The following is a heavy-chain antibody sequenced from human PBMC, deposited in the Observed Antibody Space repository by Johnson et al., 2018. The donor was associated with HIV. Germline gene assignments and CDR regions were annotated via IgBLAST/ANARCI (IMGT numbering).Heavy chain of an antibody. CDR2: IRYDGSNK. CDR3: AKDYYDSSGYLVGDAFDI. V-gene: IGHV3-30*02. J-gene: IGHJ3*02. CDR1: GFTFSTYG. D-gene: IGHD3-22*01. Sequence: QVQLVESGGGVVQPGGSLRFSCAASGFTFSTYGMHWVRQAPGKGLEWVAFIRYDGSNKYYADSVKGRFTISRDNSKNTLYLQMNSLRAEDTAVYYCAKDYYDSSGYLVGDAFDIWGQGTMVTVSS.